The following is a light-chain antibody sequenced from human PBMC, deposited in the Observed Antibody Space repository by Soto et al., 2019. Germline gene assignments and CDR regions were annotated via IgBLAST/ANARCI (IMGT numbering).Light chain of an antibody. CDR1: SSDVGGSNR. J-gene: IGLJ1*01. V-gene: IGLV2-18*02. CDR2: DVS. CDR3: SSYTSSSTYV. Sequence: QSALTQPPSVSGSPGQSVAISCTGTSSDVGGSNRVSWYQQPPGTAPKLIIYDVSNRPSGVPDRFSGSKSGNTASLIISGLQAEDEGDYYCSSYTSSSTYVFGTGTKLTVL.